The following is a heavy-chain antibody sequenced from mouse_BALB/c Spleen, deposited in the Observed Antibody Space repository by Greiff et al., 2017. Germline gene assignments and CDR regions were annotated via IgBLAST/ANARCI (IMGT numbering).Heavy chain of an antibody. D-gene: IGHD2-1*01. CDR1: GYSFTDYI. J-gene: IGHJ3*01. V-gene: IGHV1-39*01. CDR3: ARGGYGNYEFAY. Sequence: VQLKQTGPELVKPGASVKISCKASGYSFTDYIMLWVKQSHGKSLEWIGNINPYYGSTSYNLKFKGKATLTVDKSSSTAYMQLNSLTSEDSAVYYCARGGYGNYEFAYWGQGTLVTVSA. CDR2: INPYYGST.